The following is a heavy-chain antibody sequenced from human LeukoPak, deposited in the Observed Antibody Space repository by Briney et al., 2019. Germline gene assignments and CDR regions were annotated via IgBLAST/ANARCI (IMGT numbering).Heavy chain of an antibody. V-gene: IGHV3-23*01. CDR1: GFTFSSFA. J-gene: IGHJ6*03. D-gene: IGHD2-8*02. CDR2: VSGSAGRT. Sequence: GGSLRLSCAASGFTFSSFAMTWVRQAPGKGLEWVSTVSGSAGRTDYADSVKGRFTISRDNLKNTLYLQMNGLRAEDTAVYYCAKNRGHCVDGVCHNYYYMDVWGRGTTATISS. CDR3: AKNRGHCVDGVCHNYYYMDV.